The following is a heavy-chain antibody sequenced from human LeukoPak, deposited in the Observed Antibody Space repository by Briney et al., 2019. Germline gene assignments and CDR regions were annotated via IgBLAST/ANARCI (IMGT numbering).Heavy chain of an antibody. CDR2: INLDSGDT. CDR1: GYTFTAYF. V-gene: IGHV1-2*02. CDR3: ARELKVPFDI. Sequence: GASVKVSCKASGYTFTAYFMHWVRQAPGQGLEWMGWINLDSGDTDYAQKFQGRVTMTRDTSTSTVYMELSSLRSEDTAVYYCARELKVPFDIWGQGTMVTVSS. J-gene: IGHJ3*02.